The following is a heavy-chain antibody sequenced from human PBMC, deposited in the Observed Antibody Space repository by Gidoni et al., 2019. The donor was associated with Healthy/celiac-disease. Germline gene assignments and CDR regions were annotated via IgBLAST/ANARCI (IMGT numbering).Heavy chain of an antibody. CDR2: SSGSGGST. J-gene: IGHJ4*02. CDR3: AKPRGAAMVFGDFDY. V-gene: IGHV3-23*01. D-gene: IGHD5-18*01. CDR1: GFTFSSSA. Sequence: EVQLLESGGGLVQPGGSLRLSCAASGFTFSSSAMNWVRQAPGKGLEWVSASSGSGGSTYYADSVKGRFTISRDNSKNTLYLQMNSLRAEDTAVYYCAKPRGAAMVFGDFDYWGQGTLVTVSS.